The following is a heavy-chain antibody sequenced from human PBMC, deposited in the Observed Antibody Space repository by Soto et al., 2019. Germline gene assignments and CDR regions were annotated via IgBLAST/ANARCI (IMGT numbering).Heavy chain of an antibody. V-gene: IGHV4-59*01. CDR3: ARDKAYYYDTSGYPEYLQD. CDR1: GDSMSSYY. CDR2: IYYSGSP. J-gene: IGHJ1*01. Sequence: SETLSLTCTVSGDSMSSYYWSWIRQPPGKGLEWIGYIYYSGSPTYNPSLRTRVTMSVDTPKNQFSLRLSSVTAADTAVYYCARDKAYYYDTSGYPEYLQDWGQGTLVPVSS. D-gene: IGHD3-22*01.